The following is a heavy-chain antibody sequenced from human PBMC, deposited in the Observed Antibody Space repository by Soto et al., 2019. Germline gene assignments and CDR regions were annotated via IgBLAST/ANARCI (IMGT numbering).Heavy chain of an antibody. CDR2: IYYSGST. Sequence: PSETLSLTCAVSGGSTSSGGYYWSWIRQPPGKGLEWIGYIYYSGSTNYNPSLKSRVTISVDTSKNQFSLKLSSVTAADTAVYYCARAGILTLAYWGQGTLVTVSS. V-gene: IGHV4-61*08. J-gene: IGHJ4*02. D-gene: IGHD3-9*01. CDR3: ARAGILTLAY. CDR1: GGSTSSGGYY.